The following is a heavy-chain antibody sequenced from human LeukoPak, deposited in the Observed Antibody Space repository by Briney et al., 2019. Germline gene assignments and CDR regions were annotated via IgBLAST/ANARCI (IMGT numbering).Heavy chain of an antibody. J-gene: IGHJ6*03. Sequence: PSETLSLTCTVSCGSIPNRTDHWAWIRQPPGKGLEWIGSIYHSGRTYYNPSLKSRVTVSVDTSERQFSLKLSSVNAADTAVYYCARGCEYSLYYYYYMDVWGKGTTVTVSS. V-gene: IGHV4-39*01. D-gene: IGHD5-18*01. CDR3: ARGCEYSLYYYYYMDV. CDR2: IYHSGRT. CDR1: CGSIPNRTDH.